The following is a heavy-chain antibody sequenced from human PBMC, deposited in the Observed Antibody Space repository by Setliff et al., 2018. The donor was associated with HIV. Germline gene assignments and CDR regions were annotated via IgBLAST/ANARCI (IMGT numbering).Heavy chain of an antibody. D-gene: IGHD4-4*01. Sequence: GGSLRLSCAASGIIFSNYGMHWVRQAPGKGLEWVAYVRFDGNDKYYRDSVKGRFTISRDNHKKTLSLQMNALRVDDTAFYFCARVRNPTVETMYFDLWGRETLVTVSS. J-gene: IGHJ4*02. V-gene: IGHV3-30*02. CDR2: VRFDGNDK. CDR1: GIIFSNYG. CDR3: ARVRNPTVETMYFDL.